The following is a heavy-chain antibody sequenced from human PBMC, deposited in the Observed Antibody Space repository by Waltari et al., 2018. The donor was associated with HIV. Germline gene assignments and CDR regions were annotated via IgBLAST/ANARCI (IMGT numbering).Heavy chain of an antibody. V-gene: IGHV4-34*01. D-gene: IGHD2-8*02. CDR3: ARGPYVFDTGGVALVRGDYSFYYGLDV. CDR1: VSSFSGYC. J-gene: IGHJ6*02. Sequence: QVRLQQWGAGLLKPSESLSLPCSVYVSSFSGYCLTWVRQSPGKGLAWIGEICPSTGTDYNPFLKSRVTISEDTSKNQFSLKMTSVTAADTALYFCARGPYVFDTGGVALVRGDYSFYYGLDVWGQGTTVTVSS. CDR2: ICPSTGT.